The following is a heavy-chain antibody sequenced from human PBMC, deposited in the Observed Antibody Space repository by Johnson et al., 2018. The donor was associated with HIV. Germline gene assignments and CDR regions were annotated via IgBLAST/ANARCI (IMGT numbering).Heavy chain of an antibody. D-gene: IGHD6-6*01. V-gene: IGHV3-30*02. CDR1: GFTFSSYG. CDR2: IRYDGSNK. J-gene: IGHJ3*02. CDR3: ARVSIAARNDALDI. Sequence: VQLVESGGGVVQPGGSLRLSCAASGFTFSSYGMHWVRQAPGKGLEWVAFIRYDGSNKYYAYSVKGRFTISRENSKNTLYLQMNSLRPEDTAGYYCARVSIAARNDALDIWGQGTMVTVSS.